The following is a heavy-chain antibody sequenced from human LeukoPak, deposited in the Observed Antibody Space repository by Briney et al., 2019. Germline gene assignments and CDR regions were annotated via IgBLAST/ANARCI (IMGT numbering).Heavy chain of an antibody. Sequence: GGSLRLSCAASGFTVSSNYMSWVRQAPGKGLEWVSVIYSGGSTYYADSVKGRFTISRDNSKNTLYLQMNSLRAEDTAVYYCARDSYSSSWYYFDPWGQGTLVTVSS. CDR2: IYSGGST. V-gene: IGHV3-53*01. CDR3: ARDSYSSSWYYFDP. D-gene: IGHD6-13*01. J-gene: IGHJ4*02. CDR1: GFTVSSNY.